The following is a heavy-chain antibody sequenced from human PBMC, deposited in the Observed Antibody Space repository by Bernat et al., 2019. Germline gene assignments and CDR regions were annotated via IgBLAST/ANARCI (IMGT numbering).Heavy chain of an antibody. D-gene: IGHD3-10*01. CDR2: IYSGGST. V-gene: IGHV3-66*01. CDR3: ARAPVRGVIPPYYYGMDV. J-gene: IGHJ6*02. Sequence: EVQLVESGGGLVQPGGSLRLSCAASGFSVRSHFMSWVRQAPGKGLEWVSVIYSGGSTYYADSVKGRFTISRDNSKNTLYLQMNSLRGEDTAVYYCARAPVRGVIPPYYYGMDVWGQGTTVTVSS. CDR1: GFSVRSHF.